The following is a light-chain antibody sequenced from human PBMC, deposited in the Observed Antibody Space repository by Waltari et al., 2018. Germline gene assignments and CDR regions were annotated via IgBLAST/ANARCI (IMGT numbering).Light chain of an antibody. CDR1: QSISNY. J-gene: IGKJ2*01. V-gene: IGKV1-39*01. CDR3: QQSYSNMYT. Sequence: DIHMTQSPISLSASVGDRVTITCRTNQSISNYLNWYQQKRGGSPKLLIYGASTLQGGVPSRFTGSGSGKDFTLTISSLQTEDFATYFCQQSYSNMYTFGQGTK. CDR2: GAS.